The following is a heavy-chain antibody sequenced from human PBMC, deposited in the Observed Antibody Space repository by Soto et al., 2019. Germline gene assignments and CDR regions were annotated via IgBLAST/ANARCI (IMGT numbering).Heavy chain of an antibody. J-gene: IGHJ6*02. CDR2: IIPLFDTA. CDR1: GGTFSNYA. D-gene: IGHD6-19*01. Sequence: QVQLVQSGAEVKKPGSSVKVSCKASGGTFSNYAVIWVRQAPGQGLQWMGGIIPLFDTANYAQKFQGRVTITADEPTSTAYMGLSSLRSEDTAMYYCARGRVAVAGVGYSYYPMAVWGQGTTVTVSS. V-gene: IGHV1-69*01. CDR3: ARGRVAVAGVGYSYYPMAV.